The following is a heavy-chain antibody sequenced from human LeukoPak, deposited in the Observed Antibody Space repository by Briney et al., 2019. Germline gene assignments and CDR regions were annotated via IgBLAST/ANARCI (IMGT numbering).Heavy chain of an antibody. J-gene: IGHJ5*02. D-gene: IGHD2-21*02. V-gene: IGHV4-4*07. CDR1: GGSISSYY. CDR2: IYASGST. Sequence: PSETLSLTCTVSGGSISSYYWSWIRQPAGKGLEWIGRIYASGSTNYNPSLKSRVTMSVDTSKNQLSLKLTSVTAADTAVYYCARVTDPRYNYFHPWGQGTLVTVSS. CDR3: ARVTDPRYNYFHP.